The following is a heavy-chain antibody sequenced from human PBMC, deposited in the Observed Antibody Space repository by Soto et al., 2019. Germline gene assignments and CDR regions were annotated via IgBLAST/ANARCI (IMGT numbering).Heavy chain of an antibody. V-gene: IGHV4-34*01. CDR2: INHSGST. CDR1: GGSFSGYY. J-gene: IGHJ6*03. CDR3: ARGRSPYYGSGSYYYYMDV. Sequence: SETLSLTCAVYGGSFSGYYWSWIRQPPGKGLEWIGEINHSGSTNYNPSLKSRVTISVDTSKNQFSLKLSSVTAADTAVYYCARGRSPYYGSGSYYYYMDVWGKGTTVTVSS. D-gene: IGHD3-10*01.